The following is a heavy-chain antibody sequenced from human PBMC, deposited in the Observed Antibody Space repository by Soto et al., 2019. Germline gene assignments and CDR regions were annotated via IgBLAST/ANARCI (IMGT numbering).Heavy chain of an antibody. V-gene: IGHV3-30-3*01. CDR3: ASTYSSSSGSFDY. CDR1: GFTFSSYA. J-gene: IGHJ4*02. CDR2: ISYDGSNK. Sequence: QVQLVESGGGVVQPGRSLRLSCAASGFTFSSYAMHWVRQAPGKGLEWVAVISYDGSNKYYADSVKGRFTISRDNSKNTLYLQMNSLRAEDTAVYYCASTYSSSSGSFDYWGQGTLVTVSS. D-gene: IGHD6-6*01.